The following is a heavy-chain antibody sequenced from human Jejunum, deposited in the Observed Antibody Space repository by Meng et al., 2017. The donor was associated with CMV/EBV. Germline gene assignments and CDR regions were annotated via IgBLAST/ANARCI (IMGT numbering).Heavy chain of an antibody. CDR3: ARGQYYQYYYGLDV. CDR2: LSAYHGNT. Sequence: GYRFPSSGVGWVRQAPGQALEWVGWLSAYHGNTNYAQKFQGRVTMTTDTSTGTAYMELRSLKVDDTAVYYCARGQYYQYYYGLDVWGLGTTVTVSS. CDR1: GYRFPSSG. D-gene: IGHD3-16*01. J-gene: IGHJ6*02. V-gene: IGHV1-18*01.